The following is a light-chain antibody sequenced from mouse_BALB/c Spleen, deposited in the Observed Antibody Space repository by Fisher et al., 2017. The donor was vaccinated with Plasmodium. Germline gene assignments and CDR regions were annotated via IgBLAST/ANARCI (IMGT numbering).Light chain of an antibody. CDR2: YAS. CDR1: QGISHN. J-gene: IGKJ5*01. V-gene: IGKV5-43*01. CDR3: QQTNSWPLT. Sequence: DIVLTQSPVTLSVTPGDSVSLSCRASQGISHNLHWYQQKSHESPRLLINYASQCISGIPSRFSGSGSGTDFTLSINSVETEDFGMYFCQQTNSWPLTFGAGTKLELK.